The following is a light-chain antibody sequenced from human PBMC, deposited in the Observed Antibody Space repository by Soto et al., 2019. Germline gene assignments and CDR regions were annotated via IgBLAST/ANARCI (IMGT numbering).Light chain of an antibody. J-gene: IGKJ4*01. CDR2: AAS. CDR3: QQYGSSLPVI. V-gene: IGKV3-20*01. Sequence: EIELTQSPGTLSLTPGERATLSCRASQSLTNNYLAWYQQKPGQAPRLLIYAASSRATGIPDRFSGSGSETDFTLTISRLEPEDFAVYYCQQYGSSLPVIFGGGTNVEIK. CDR1: QSLTNNY.